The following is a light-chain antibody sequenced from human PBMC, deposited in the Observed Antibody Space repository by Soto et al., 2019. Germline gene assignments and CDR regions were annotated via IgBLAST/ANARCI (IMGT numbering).Light chain of an antibody. CDR3: LQDSNYPWT. Sequence: AIQMTQSPSSLSASVGDRVTITCRASQAIRNDLGWYQQKPGKAPKLLIYTASNLHSGVPSRFSGSGYGTDFTLTISSLQAEDFATYYCLQDSNYPWTFGQGTKVESK. V-gene: IGKV1-6*01. CDR1: QAIRND. CDR2: TAS. J-gene: IGKJ1*01.